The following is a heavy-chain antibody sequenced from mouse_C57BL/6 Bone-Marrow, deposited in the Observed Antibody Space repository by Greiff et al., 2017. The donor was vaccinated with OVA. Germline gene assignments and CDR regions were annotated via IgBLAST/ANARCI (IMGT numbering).Heavy chain of an antibody. CDR2: INPNNGGT. D-gene: IGHD1-2*01. J-gene: IGHJ2*01. CDR3: ARLGTTAYYFDY. CDR1: GYTFTDYY. Sequence: EVQLQQSGPELVKPGASVKISCKASGYTFTDYYMNWVKQSHGKSLEWIGDINPNNGGTSYNQKFKGKATLTVDKSSSTAYMELRSLTSEDSAVYDCARLGTTAYYFDYWGQGTTLTVSS. V-gene: IGHV1-26*01.